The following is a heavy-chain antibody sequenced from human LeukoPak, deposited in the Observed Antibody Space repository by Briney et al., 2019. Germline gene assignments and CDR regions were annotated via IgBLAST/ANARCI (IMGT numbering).Heavy chain of an antibody. CDR2: ISGSGGST. CDR1: GFTFSSYA. CDR3: APQPYYDFWSGPKG. J-gene: IGHJ4*02. D-gene: IGHD3-3*01. V-gene: IGHV3-23*01. Sequence: GGSLRLSCAASGFTFSSYAMSWVRQAPGKGLEWVSAISGSGGSTYYADSVKGRFTISRDNSKNTLYLQMNSLRAEDTAVYYCAPQPYYDFWSGPKGWGQGTLVTVSS.